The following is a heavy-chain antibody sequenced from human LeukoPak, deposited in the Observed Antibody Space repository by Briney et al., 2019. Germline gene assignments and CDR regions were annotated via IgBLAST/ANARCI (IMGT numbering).Heavy chain of an antibody. CDR3: ARDLSTQYYYDSSGYLMY. J-gene: IGHJ4*02. V-gene: IGHV1-18*01. CDR1: GYTFTSYG. CDR2: ISAYNGNT. D-gene: IGHD3-22*01. Sequence: ASVKVSCKASGYTFTSYGISWVRQAPGQGLEWMGWISAYNGNTNYAQKPQGRVTMTTDTSTSTAYMELRSLRSDDTAVYYCARDLSTQYYYDSSGYLMYWGQGTLVTVSS.